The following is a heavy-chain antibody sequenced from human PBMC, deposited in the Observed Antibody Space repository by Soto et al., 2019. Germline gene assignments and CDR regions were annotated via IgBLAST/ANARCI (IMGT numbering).Heavy chain of an antibody. V-gene: IGHV3-15*01. Sequence: GKGLEWVGRIKSKTDGETTDYAAPVKGRFTISRDDSKNTLYLQMNSLKTEDTAVYYCTPDYSGSGTSFHGMDVWRTGTTVPV. CDR2: IKSKTDGETT. D-gene: IGHD3-10*01. J-gene: IGHJ6*01. CDR3: TPDYSGSGTSFHGMDV.